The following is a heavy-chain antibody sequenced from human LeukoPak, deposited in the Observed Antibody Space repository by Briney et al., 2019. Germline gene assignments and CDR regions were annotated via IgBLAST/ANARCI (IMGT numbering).Heavy chain of an antibody. CDR1: GGSISSSSYY. D-gene: IGHD5-24*01. Sequence: SETLSLTCTVSGGSISSSSYYWGWIRQPPGKGLEWIGSIYYIGSTYYNPSLKSRVTISVDTSKNQFSLKLSSVTAADTAVYYCARGMTSIYWGQGTLVTVSS. J-gene: IGHJ4*02. CDR3: ARGMTSIY. V-gene: IGHV4-39*07. CDR2: IYYIGST.